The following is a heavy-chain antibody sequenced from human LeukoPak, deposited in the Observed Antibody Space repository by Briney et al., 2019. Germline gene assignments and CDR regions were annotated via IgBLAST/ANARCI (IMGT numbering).Heavy chain of an antibody. Sequence: SETLSLTCAVYGGSFSGYYWSWIRQPPEKGLEWIGEINHSGSTNYIPSLKSRVTISVDTSKNQFSLKLSSVTAADTAVYYCARAYSSSSAGLRYYGMDVWGQGTTVTVSS. CDR2: INHSGST. CDR3: ARAYSSSSAGLRYYGMDV. J-gene: IGHJ6*02. D-gene: IGHD6-6*01. V-gene: IGHV4-34*01. CDR1: GGSFSGYY.